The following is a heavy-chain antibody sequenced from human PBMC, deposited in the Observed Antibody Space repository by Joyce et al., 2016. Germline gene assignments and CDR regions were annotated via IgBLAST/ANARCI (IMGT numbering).Heavy chain of an antibody. D-gene: IGHD5-12*01. J-gene: IGHJ6*02. V-gene: IGHV3-48*01. CDR2: SDQSGNTI. CDR3: AGYRGATGYGMNV. CDR1: GFNLRTDV. Sequence: EEHLAESGGGLVQPGGSLRLSCAASGFNLRTDVMNWVRRAPGKGLGWLARSDQSGNTIFYAESVKGRFTISRDTAKNSLFLQMNSLRVDDTAVYYCAGYRGATGYGMNVWGHGTTVIVSS.